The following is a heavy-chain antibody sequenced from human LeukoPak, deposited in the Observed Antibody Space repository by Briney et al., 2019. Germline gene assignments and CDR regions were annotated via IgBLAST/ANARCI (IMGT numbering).Heavy chain of an antibody. D-gene: IGHD3-10*01. V-gene: IGHV4-39*01. CDR1: GGSISSSSYY. CDR2: IYYSGST. Sequence: NSSETLSLTCTVSGGSISSSSYYWGWIRQPPGKGLEWIGSIYYSGSTYYNPSLKSRVTISVDTSKNQFSLKLSSVTAADTAVYYCARKGLLWFGELFRGAWENWFDPWGQGTLVTVSS. J-gene: IGHJ5*02. CDR3: ARKGLLWFGELFRGAWENWFDP.